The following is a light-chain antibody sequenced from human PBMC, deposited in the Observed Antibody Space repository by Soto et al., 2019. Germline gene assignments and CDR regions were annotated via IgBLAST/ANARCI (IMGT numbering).Light chain of an antibody. CDR1: QSVSIH. V-gene: IGKV3D-15*01. CDR3: QQYGSSGT. Sequence: ERVMAESPATRCVSPRERANHSCRASQSVSIHLAWFQQKPGQAPRLLMSAASTMPPGIPDRLSGSGSGTDFTLTISSLEPEDFAVYYCQQYGSSGTFGQGTKVDIK. J-gene: IGKJ1*01. CDR2: AAS.